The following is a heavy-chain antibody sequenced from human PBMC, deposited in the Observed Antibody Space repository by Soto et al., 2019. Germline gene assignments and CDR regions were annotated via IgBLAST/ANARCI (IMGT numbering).Heavy chain of an antibody. Sequence: WVRQAPGKGLEWMGGFDPEDGETVYAQKFQGRVSMTDDTSTDTAYMELSSLRFEDTAVYYCAAPYTTGFQAYDFWGQGTLVTVSS. V-gene: IGHV1-24*01. J-gene: IGHJ4*02. D-gene: IGHD3-3*01. CDR2: FDPEDGET. CDR3: AAPYTTGFQAYDF.